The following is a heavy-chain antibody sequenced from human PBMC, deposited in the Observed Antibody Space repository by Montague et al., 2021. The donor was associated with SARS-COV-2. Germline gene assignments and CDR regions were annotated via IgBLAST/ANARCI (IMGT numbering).Heavy chain of an antibody. D-gene: IGHD3-22*01. CDR1: GGSISSSSYY. CDR3: ARFPYYYDSSGSFDC. CDR2: IYYSGST. Sequence: SETLSLTRTVAGGSISSSSYYWGWIRQPPGKGLEWIGSIYYSGSTYYNPSLKSRVTISVDTSKNQFSLKLSSVTAADTAVYYCARFPYYYDSSGSFDCWGQGTLVTVSS. V-gene: IGHV4-39*01. J-gene: IGHJ4*02.